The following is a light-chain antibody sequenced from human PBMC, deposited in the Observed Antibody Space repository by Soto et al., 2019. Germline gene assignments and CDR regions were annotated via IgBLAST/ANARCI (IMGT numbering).Light chain of an antibody. J-gene: IGKJ1*01. CDR3: QQYSSHSP. V-gene: IGKV1-5*03. CDR1: QSTSSY. CDR2: QAS. Sequence: IHTIHSPSTLSACVRDRVTITCRASQSTSSYLAWYQQKPGKAPKLLIYQASSLENGVPSRFSGSGSGTEFSLTISSLQPDDFATYYCQQYSSHSPFGQGTKVDIK.